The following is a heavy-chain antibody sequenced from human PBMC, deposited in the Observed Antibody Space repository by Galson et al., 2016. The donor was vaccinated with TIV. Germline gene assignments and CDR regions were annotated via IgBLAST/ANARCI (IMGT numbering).Heavy chain of an antibody. Sequence: SVKVSCKASGYTFITHAIHWVRQAPGQRPQWMGWINPDNGDTEYSQKLLGRVTITRNTSASTAYMELSSLRHEDTAIYYCARDRGGSGDFDYWGQGSLVTVSS. CDR1: GYTFITHA. CDR2: INPDNGDT. D-gene: IGHD3-16*01. V-gene: IGHV1-3*01. J-gene: IGHJ4*02. CDR3: ARDRGGSGDFDY.